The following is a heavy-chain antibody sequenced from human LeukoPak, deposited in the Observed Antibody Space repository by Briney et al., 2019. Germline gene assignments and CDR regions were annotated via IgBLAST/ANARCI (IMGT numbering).Heavy chain of an antibody. Sequence: GGSLGLSCAAPGFTFSTFAMTWVRQAPGKGLEWVSSITGTHYTTYNTDSVKGRFTISRDNSKNTLYLQMNSLRADDTAVYYCTKDPNGDYVGAFDPWGQGTLVTVSS. D-gene: IGHD4-17*01. CDR3: TKDPNGDYVGAFDP. CDR1: GFTFSTFA. CDR2: ITGTHYTT. V-gene: IGHV3-23*01. J-gene: IGHJ5*02.